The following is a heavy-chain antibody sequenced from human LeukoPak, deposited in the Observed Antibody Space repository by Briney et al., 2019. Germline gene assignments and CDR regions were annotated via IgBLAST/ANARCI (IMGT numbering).Heavy chain of an antibody. CDR1: RFTFSSYG. CDR3: AKQSSGSSFDY. J-gene: IGHJ4*02. Sequence: QPGGSLRLSCAASRFTFSSYGMHWVRQAPGKGLEWVAVVSYDGSNKYYADSVKGRFTISRDNSKNTLYLQMNSLRAEDTAVYYCAKQSSGSSFDYWGQGTLVTVSS. CDR2: VSYDGSNK. V-gene: IGHV3-30*18. D-gene: IGHD3-10*01.